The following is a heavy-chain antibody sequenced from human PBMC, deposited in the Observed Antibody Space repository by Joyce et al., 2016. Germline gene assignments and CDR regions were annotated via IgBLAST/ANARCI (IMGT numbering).Heavy chain of an antibody. CDR1: GLTLSNYG. CDR2: ISYDGIYK. D-gene: IGHD6-25*01. J-gene: IGHJ4*02. Sequence: QVQLVESGGGVVQPGRSLRLSCAASGLTLSNYGVHWVRQAPGKGMEWVGVISYDGIYKYYADSVKGRFTISRDNSKNTVCLEMNSLRTEDTAVYYCAKILTATYSSGWFLDYWGQGTLVTVSS. CDR3: AKILTATYSSGWFLDY. V-gene: IGHV3-30*18.